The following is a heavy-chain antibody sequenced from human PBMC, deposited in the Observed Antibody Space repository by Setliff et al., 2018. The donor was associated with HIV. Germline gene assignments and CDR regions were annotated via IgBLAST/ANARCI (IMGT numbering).Heavy chain of an antibody. CDR1: GYTFTSYI. J-gene: IGHJ4*02. D-gene: IGHD6-19*01. CDR2: INPGNGNT. CDR3: ARERTSNGWETFDS. Sequence: GASVQVSCKASGYTFTSYIMHWVRQAPGQRLECVGWINPGNGNTEYPQNFQGRVTISRDTSANIVYMELSSLRFEDTAVYYCARERTSNGWETFDSWGQGTPVPVSS. V-gene: IGHV1-3*01.